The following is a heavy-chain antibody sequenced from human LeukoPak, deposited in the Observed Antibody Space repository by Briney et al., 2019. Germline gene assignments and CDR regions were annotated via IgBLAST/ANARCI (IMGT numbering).Heavy chain of an antibody. CDR2: ISTSGST. D-gene: IGHD3-22*01. Sequence: SETLSLTCAVSAASISNYYWSWIRQAPGKGLEWIGYISTSGSTNYNPSLKSRVSISLDTSKNRFPLNLNFVTAADTAVYYCASPRSGYRYTFDYWGQGALVTVSS. CDR1: AASISNYY. J-gene: IGHJ4*02. V-gene: IGHV4-4*09. CDR3: ASPRSGYRYTFDY.